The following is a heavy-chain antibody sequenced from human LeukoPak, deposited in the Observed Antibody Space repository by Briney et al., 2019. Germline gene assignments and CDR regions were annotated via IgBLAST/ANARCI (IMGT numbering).Heavy chain of an antibody. J-gene: IGHJ4*02. CDR2: IDDRGDT. CDR1: SGSISTYD. D-gene: IGHD1-26*01. Sequence: PSETLSLTCTVSSGSISTYDKAWIRQSAGKGREWIGYIDDRGDTYYFHSPKTHVTISVDSSKRQSSLRLGSVTAADTAMYFCASGPWELDFWGQGTLVTVS. V-gene: IGHV4-59*08. CDR3: ASGPWELDF.